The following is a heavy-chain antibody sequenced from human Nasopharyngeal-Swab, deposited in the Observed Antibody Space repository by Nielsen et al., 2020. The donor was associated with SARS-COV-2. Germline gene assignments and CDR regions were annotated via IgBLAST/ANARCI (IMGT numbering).Heavy chain of an antibody. Sequence: GGSLRLSCAASGFTFSSYGMHWVRQAPGKGLEWVAVISYDGSNKYYADSVKGRFTISRDNSKNTLYLQMNSLRAEDTAVYYCAKHTAGWFGGDAFDIWGQGTVVTVSS. CDR3: AKHTAGWFGGDAFDI. D-gene: IGHD3-10*01. V-gene: IGHV3-33*05. CDR2: ISYDGSNK. J-gene: IGHJ3*02. CDR1: GFTFSSYG.